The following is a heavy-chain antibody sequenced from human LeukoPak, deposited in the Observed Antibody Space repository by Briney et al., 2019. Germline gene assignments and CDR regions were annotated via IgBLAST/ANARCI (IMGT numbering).Heavy chain of an antibody. D-gene: IGHD4/OR15-4a*01. V-gene: IGHV4-34*01. CDR3: ARIPPYGDIDY. CDR2: INHSGST. J-gene: IGHJ4*02. Sequence: SETLSLTCAVYGGSFGAYYWSWIRQPPGKGLEWIGEINHSGSTNYNPSLKSRVTISIDTSKNQFSLKLTSVTAADTAVYYCARIPPYGDIDYWGQGVLVTVSS. CDR1: GGSFGAYY.